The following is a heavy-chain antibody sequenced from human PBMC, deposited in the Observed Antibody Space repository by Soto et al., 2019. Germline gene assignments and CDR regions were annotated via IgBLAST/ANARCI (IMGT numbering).Heavy chain of an antibody. CDR1: DDSIYTYY. J-gene: IGHJ4*02. V-gene: IGHV4-4*07. Sequence: ILSLTCTVSDDSIYTYYWSWIRQPAGKGLEWIGRIYTNGSTYSKPSLRSRLTMSVDRSKHQLSLKLSSVTAADTAVYYCARDRTVDYVDYYFDYWGRGTLVTVSS. CDR3: ARDRTVDYVDYYFDY. CDR2: IYTNGST. D-gene: IGHD4-17*01.